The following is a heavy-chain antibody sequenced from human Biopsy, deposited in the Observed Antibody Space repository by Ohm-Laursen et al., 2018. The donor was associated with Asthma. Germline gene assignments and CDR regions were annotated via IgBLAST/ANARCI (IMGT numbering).Heavy chain of an antibody. D-gene: IGHD2-21*01. Sequence: SLRLSCAASGFSFSNYGMHWVRQAPGKGLDWVAVISFDGSNKNYTDSVKGRFTISRDNSKNTLDLQMNSLRGDDTAVYYCVRWRSGYPDHYSDFWGLGTLVTVSS. CDR2: ISFDGSNK. J-gene: IGHJ4*02. CDR1: GFSFSNYG. V-gene: IGHV3-30*03. CDR3: VRWRSGYPDHYSDF.